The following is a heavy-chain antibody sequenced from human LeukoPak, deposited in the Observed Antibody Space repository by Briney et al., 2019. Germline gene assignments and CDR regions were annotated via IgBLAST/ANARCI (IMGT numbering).Heavy chain of an antibody. D-gene: IGHD4-17*01. CDR2: ISSSSSYI. V-gene: IGHV3-21*01. J-gene: IGHJ4*02. CDR3: AREGVTVTRAGY. Sequence: GGSLRLSCAASGFTFSSYSMNWVRQAPGKGLEWVSSISSSSSYIYYADSVKGRFTISRDNAKNSLYLQMNSLRAEDTAVYYCAREGVTVTRAGYWGQGTLVTVSS. CDR1: GFTFSSYS.